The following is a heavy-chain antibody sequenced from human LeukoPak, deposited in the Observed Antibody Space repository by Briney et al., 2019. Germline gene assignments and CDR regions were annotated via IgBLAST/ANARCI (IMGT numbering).Heavy chain of an antibody. CDR2: INWNGGST. V-gene: IGHV3-20*04. CDR1: GFTFSTHS. Sequence: GGSLRLSCAASGFTFSTHSMSWVRQAPGKGLEWVSGINWNGGSTGYADSVKGRFTISRDNAKKSVYLKMNSLRDEDTALYYCARDYCGGDCYPFDYWGQGTLVTVSS. CDR3: ARDYCGGDCYPFDY. J-gene: IGHJ4*02. D-gene: IGHD2-21*02.